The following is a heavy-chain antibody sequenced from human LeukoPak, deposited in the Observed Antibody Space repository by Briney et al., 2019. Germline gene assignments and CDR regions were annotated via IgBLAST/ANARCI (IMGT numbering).Heavy chain of an antibody. V-gene: IGHV1-69*13. Sequence: ASVKVSCKASGGTFSSYAISWVRQAPGQGLEWMGGIIPIFGTANYAQKFQGRVTITADESTSTAYMELSSLRSEDTAVYYCARAPQYCSSTSCDYYFDYWGQGTLVTVSS. CDR1: GGTFSSYA. D-gene: IGHD2-2*01. CDR3: ARAPQYCSSTSCDYYFDY. CDR2: IIPIFGTA. J-gene: IGHJ4*02.